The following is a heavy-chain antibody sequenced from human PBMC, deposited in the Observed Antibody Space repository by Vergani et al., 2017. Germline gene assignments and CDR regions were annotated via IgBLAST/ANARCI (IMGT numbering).Heavy chain of an antibody. CDR1: GFMFSKYW. Sequence: EVQLVESGGGLVQPGGSLRLSCAASGFMFSKYWMNWVRQAPGKGLEWVANIKQDRSEQYYVDSVRGRFTISRDNAKNSLYLQMNSLRAEDTAVNHCAIPSAPGDYDALTIWGQGTMVTVSS. V-gene: IGHV3-7*01. CDR2: IKQDRSEQ. D-gene: IGHD4-17*01. CDR3: AIPSAPGDYDALTI. J-gene: IGHJ3*02.